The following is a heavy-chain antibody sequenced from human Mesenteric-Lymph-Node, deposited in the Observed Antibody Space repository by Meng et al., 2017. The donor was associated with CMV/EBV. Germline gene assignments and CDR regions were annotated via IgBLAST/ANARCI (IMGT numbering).Heavy chain of an antibody. CDR1: GGSFSVYY. V-gene: IGHV4-34*01. D-gene: IGHD3-9*01. J-gene: IGHJ4*02. Sequence: CCAVLFKSPTTTSYTCAGYGGSFSVYYWNWTRQSPEKWLEWIGEINHSGSTTYNPSFTSRIIISVDTSTNQISLNMSSVTAADTAVYYCARGSSYDILTGYFDYWGQGALVTASS. CDR2: INHSGST. CDR3: ARGSSYDILTGYFDY.